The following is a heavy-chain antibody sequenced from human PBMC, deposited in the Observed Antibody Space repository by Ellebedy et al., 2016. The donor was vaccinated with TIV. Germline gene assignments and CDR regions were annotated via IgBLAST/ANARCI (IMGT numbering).Heavy chain of an antibody. CDR2: ISFSGFS. D-gene: IGHD5-18*01. V-gene: IGHV4-59*01. CDR3: ARLPRGDSFGYFDD. J-gene: IGHJ4*02. CDR1: GGSITGSH. Sequence: MPSETLSLTCTVSGGSITGSHWSWIRQPPGKGLEWIGYISFSGFSKYNPSLKSRLTISVDASKKQFSLNLSSVTAADTAVYYCARLPRGDSFGYFDDWGQGALVTVSS.